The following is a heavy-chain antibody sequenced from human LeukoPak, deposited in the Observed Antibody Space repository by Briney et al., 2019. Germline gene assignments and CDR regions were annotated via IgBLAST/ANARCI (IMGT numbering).Heavy chain of an antibody. CDR1: GGSISSYY. Sequence: SETLSLTCTVSGGSISSYYWSWIRQPPGKGLEWIGYIYYSGSTNYNPSLKSRVTISVDTSKNQFSLKLSSVTAADTAVYFCARATGSYSYMDVWGKGATVTVSS. V-gene: IGHV4-59*08. J-gene: IGHJ6*03. CDR2: IYYSGST. D-gene: IGHD1-26*01. CDR3: ARATGSYSYMDV.